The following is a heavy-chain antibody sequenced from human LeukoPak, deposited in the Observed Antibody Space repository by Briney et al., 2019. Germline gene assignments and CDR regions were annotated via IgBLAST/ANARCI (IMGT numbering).Heavy chain of an antibody. V-gene: IGHV4-59*08. CDR2: IYYSGST. Sequence: SVTLSLTCTVSGGFLSSYYWRWMRQPPGKGREGIGYIYYSGSTNYNPSLKSRVTISVDTSKNHFSLKLSSVIAADTAVYYCARQARLIYAFDIWGQGTMVTASS. J-gene: IGHJ3*02. CDR3: ARQARLIYAFDI. CDR1: GGFLSSYY. D-gene: IGHD3-16*01.